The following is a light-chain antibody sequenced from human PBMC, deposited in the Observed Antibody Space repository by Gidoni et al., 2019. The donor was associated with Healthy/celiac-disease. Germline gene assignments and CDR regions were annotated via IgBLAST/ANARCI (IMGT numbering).Light chain of an antibody. CDR3: QQYDNLPPGVT. CDR1: QDISNY. J-gene: IGKJ3*01. V-gene: IGKV1-33*01. Sequence: DIQMTPSPSSLSASVGDRVTITCQASQDISNYLNWYQQKPGKAPKLRIYDASNLETGVPSRFSGSGSGTEFTFTISSLQPEESATYYCQQYDNLPPGVTFGPGTKVDIK. CDR2: DAS.